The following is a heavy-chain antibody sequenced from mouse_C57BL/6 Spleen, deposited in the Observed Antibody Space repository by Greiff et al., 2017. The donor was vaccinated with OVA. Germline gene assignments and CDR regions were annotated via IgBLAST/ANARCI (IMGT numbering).Heavy chain of an antibody. J-gene: IGHJ4*01. V-gene: IGHV2-6-1*01. D-gene: IGHD1-1*01. CDR3: ARHGPTVVATDAMDY. CDR2: IWSDGST. CDR1: GFSLTSYG. Sequence: VKLMESGPGLVAPSQSLSITCTVSGFSLTSYGVHWVRQPPGKGLEWLVVIWSDGSTTYNSALKSRLSISKDNSKSQVFLKMNSLQTDDTAMYYCARHGPTVVATDAMDYWGQGTSVTVSS.